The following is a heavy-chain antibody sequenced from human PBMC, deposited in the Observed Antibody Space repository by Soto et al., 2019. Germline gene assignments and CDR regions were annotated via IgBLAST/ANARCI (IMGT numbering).Heavy chain of an antibody. J-gene: IGHJ5*02. V-gene: IGHV3-30*03. CDR3: ASGFPLWFAP. CDR2: ISHDGSNK. CDR1: GFSFSTYG. Sequence: GGSLRLSCAASGFSFSTYGMHWVRQAPGKGLEWVAGISHDGSNKYYVDSVKGRFTISRDSSKNTLYLEMNSLRSEDTAVYYCASGFPLWFAPSAQGTLVPVSS. D-gene: IGHD3-16*02.